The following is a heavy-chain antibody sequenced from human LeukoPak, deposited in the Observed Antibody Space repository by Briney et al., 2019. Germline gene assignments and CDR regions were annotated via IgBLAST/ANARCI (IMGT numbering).Heavy chain of an antibody. J-gene: IGHJ4*02. CDR1: GFTFSSHS. D-gene: IGHD1-20*01. V-gene: IGHV3-48*02. CDR2: ISGGSSSI. Sequence: GGSLRLSCAASGFTFSSHSVSWVRQAPGKGLEWVSYISGGSSSIYYADSVKGRFTISRDNAKNSLYLQMNSLRDEDTAVYYCARERITGTYESYFDYWGQGTLVTVSS. CDR3: ARERITGTYESYFDY.